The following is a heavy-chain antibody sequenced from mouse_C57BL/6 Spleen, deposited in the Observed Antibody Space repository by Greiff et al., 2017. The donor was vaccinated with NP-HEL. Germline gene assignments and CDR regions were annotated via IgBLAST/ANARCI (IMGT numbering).Heavy chain of an antibody. CDR2: IYPGDGDT. Sequence: VKLQQSGAELVKPGASVKISCKASGYAFSSYWMNWVKQRPGKGLEWIGQIYPGDGDTNYNGKFKGKATLTADKSSSTAYMQLSSLTSEDSAVYFCAREEAYYSNRGFAYWGQGTLVTVSA. J-gene: IGHJ3*01. D-gene: IGHD2-5*01. CDR1: GYAFSSYW. CDR3: AREEAYYSNRGFAY. V-gene: IGHV1-80*01.